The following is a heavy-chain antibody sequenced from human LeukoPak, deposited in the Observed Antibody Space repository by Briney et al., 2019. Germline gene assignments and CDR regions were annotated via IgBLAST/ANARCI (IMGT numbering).Heavy chain of an antibody. Sequence: GGSLRLSCAASGFTFSSYSMNWVRQAPGKGLEWVSSISSSSSYIYYADSMKGRFTISRDNAKNSLYLQMNSLRAEDTAVYYCARESGYGDYPYYFDYWGQGTLVTVSS. CDR1: GFTFSSYS. D-gene: IGHD4-17*01. CDR2: ISSSSSYI. J-gene: IGHJ4*02. CDR3: ARESGYGDYPYYFDY. V-gene: IGHV3-21*01.